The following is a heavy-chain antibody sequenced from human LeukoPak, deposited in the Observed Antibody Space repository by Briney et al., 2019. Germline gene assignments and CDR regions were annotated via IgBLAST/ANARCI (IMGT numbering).Heavy chain of an antibody. CDR1: GFTFSSYA. CDR3: AKTHAEFGAPDAFDI. D-gene: IGHD3-3*01. V-gene: IGHV3-23*01. CDR2: ISGSGGST. J-gene: IGHJ3*02. Sequence: GGSLRLSCAASGFTFSSYAMSWIRQAPGKGLEWVSAISGSGGSTYYADSVKGRFTISRDNSKNTLYLQMNSLRAEDTAVYYCAKTHAEFGAPDAFDIWGQGTMVTVSS.